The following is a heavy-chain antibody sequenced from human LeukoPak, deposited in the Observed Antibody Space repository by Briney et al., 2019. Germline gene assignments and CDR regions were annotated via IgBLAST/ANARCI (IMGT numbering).Heavy chain of an antibody. J-gene: IGHJ6*02. Sequence: SETLSLTCTVSGGSISSYYWSWIRQPPGRGLEWIGSIFYSGSTYYNPSLKSRVTISVDTSKNQFSLKLNSVTAADTAVYYCARLGCNSTSCYADDGMDVWGQGTTVTVSS. CDR2: IFYSGST. D-gene: IGHD2-2*01. CDR1: GGSISSYY. V-gene: IGHV4-59*05. CDR3: ARLGCNSTSCYADDGMDV.